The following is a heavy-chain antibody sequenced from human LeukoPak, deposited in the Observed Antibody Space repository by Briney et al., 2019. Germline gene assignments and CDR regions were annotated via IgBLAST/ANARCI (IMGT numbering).Heavy chain of an antibody. CDR1: GFTVSSNY. CDR3: ARCTPFDY. CDR2: IYSGGNT. Sequence: GGSLRLSWAASGFTVSSNYMSWVRQAPGKGLEWLSVIYSGGNTYYADSVKGRFTISRDNSKNTLYLQMNSLRAEDTAVYYCARCTPFDYWGQGTLVTVSS. V-gene: IGHV3-53*01. J-gene: IGHJ4*02.